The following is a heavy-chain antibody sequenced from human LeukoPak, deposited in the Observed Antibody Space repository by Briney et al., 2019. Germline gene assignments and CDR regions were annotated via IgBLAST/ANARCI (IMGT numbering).Heavy chain of an antibody. CDR3: ARGGDTIGSIRSPFDI. D-gene: IGHD3-22*01. CDR1: GFTVSDNY. CDR2: ISGGGST. J-gene: IGHJ3*02. Sequence: TGESLRLSCAASGFTVSDNYTSWVRQAPGKGLEWVSAISGGGSTYYADSVKGRFTISRDNSKNTVYLQLNSLRAEDTAVYYCARGGDTIGSIRSPFDIWGQGTMVTVSS. V-gene: IGHV3-53*01.